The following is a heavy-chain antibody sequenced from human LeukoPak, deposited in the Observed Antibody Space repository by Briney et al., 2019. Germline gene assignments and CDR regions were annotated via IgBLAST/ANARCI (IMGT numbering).Heavy chain of an antibody. V-gene: IGHV1-2*02. CDR1: GYTFTGYY. J-gene: IGHJ3*02. Sequence: ASVKVSCKASGYTFTGYYMHWVRRAPGQGLEWMGWINPNSGGTNYAQKFQGRVTMTRDTSISTAYMDMSSLRSDDTAVYYCARNLWFGESSDAFDMWGQGTMVTVSS. CDR2: INPNSGGT. D-gene: IGHD3-10*01. CDR3: ARNLWFGESSDAFDM.